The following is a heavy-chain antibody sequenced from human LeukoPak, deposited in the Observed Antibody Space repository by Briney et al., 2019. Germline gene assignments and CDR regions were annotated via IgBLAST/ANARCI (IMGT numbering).Heavy chain of an antibody. J-gene: IGHJ4*02. CDR3: AKRPWYYYDSSGYYDY. CDR2: ISGSGGSR. V-gene: IGHV3-23*01. D-gene: IGHD3-22*01. CDR1: GFTFSSYA. Sequence: PGGSLRLSRAASGFTFSSYAMSWVRQAPGKGLEWVSAISGSGGSRYYADSVKGRFTIPRDKSKNTLYLQMNSLRAEDTAVYYCAKRPWYYYDSSGYYDYWGQGTLVTVSS.